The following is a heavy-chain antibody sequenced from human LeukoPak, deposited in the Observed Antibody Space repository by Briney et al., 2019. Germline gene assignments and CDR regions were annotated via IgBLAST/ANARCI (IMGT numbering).Heavy chain of an antibody. CDR2: INWNGGST. D-gene: IGHD6-6*01. V-gene: IGHV3-20*04. Sequence: GGTLRLSGAASGFTFDDYGMSWVRQAPGKGLEWVSGINWNGGSTGYADSVKGRFTISRANAKNSLDLQMNSLRAEDTALYYCAREGSSSSAGVGYWGQGTLVTVFS. J-gene: IGHJ4*02. CDR1: GFTFDDYG. CDR3: AREGSSSSAGVGY.